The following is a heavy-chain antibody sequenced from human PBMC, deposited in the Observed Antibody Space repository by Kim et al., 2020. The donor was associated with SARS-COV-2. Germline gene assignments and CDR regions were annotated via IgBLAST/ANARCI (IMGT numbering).Heavy chain of an antibody. J-gene: IGHJ4*02. CDR1: GGTLRSYA. Sequence: SVKVSCKAPGGTLRSYAINWVRQAPGLGLEWMGGIIPVSATASYAQKFQGRLAITADVSTSTAYMDLSSLRSEDTAVYYCAAVVAGPLLPFEFWGQGTLVTVSS. CDR2: IIPVSATA. D-gene: IGHD6-19*01. V-gene: IGHV1-69*13. CDR3: AAVVAGPLLPFEF.